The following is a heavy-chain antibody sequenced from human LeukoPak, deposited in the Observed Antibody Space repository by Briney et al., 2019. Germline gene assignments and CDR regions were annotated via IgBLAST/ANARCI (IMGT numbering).Heavy chain of an antibody. D-gene: IGHD3-3*01. CDR1: GFTFSDYY. CDR2: ISSSGSTI. V-gene: IGHV3-11*04. J-gene: IGHJ3*02. Sequence: KTGGSLRLSCAASGFTFSDYYMSWIRQAPGKGLEWVSYISSSGSTIYYADSVKGRFTISRDNAKNSLYLQMNSLRAEDTAVYYCARATPYYDFWSGADAFDIWGQGTMVTVSS. CDR3: ARATPYYDFWSGADAFDI.